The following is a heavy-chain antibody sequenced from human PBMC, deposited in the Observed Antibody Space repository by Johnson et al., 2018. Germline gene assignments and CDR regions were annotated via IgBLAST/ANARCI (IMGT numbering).Heavy chain of an antibody. J-gene: IGHJ6*02. CDR1: GYTFRNHA. Sequence: QVQLVQSGGGVVQPGGSLRLSCEASGYTFRNHAMHWVRQAPGKGLEWVAQIWFDASHEYYADSVNGRFRISRDNSKNTVFLQMNSLRDVDTAVYYCARDGQQLAPYTMDVWGQGTTVTVSS. V-gene: IGHV3-33*01. D-gene: IGHD6-13*01. CDR2: IWFDASHE. CDR3: ARDGQQLAPYTMDV.